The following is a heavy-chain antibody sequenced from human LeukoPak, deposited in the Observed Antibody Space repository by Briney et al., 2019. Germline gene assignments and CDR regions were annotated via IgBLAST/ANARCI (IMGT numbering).Heavy chain of an antibody. V-gene: IGHV3-64*01. CDR3: ARTPSRIQLWYDY. CDR1: GFTFSSYP. CDR2: ISSNGGST. D-gene: IGHD5-18*01. J-gene: IGHJ4*02. Sequence: GGSLRLSCAASGFTFSSYPMHWVRQAPGKGLEYVSVISSNGGSTYYANFVKGRFTISRDNSKNTLYLQMGSLRAEDMAVYYCARTPSRIQLWYDYWGQGTLVTVSS.